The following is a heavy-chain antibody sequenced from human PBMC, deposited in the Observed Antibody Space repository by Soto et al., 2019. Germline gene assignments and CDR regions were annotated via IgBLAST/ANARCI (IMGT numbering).Heavy chain of an antibody. Sequence: PSETLSLTCAVYGGSFSGYYWSWIRQRPGKGLEWIGEINHSGSTNYNPSLKSRVTISVDTSKNQFSLKLSSVTAADTAVYYCARMKAARPTSYWYFDLWGRGTMVTVSS. CDR2: INHSGST. CDR1: GGSFSGYY. J-gene: IGHJ2*01. V-gene: IGHV4-34*01. D-gene: IGHD6-6*01. CDR3: ARMKAARPTSYWYFDL.